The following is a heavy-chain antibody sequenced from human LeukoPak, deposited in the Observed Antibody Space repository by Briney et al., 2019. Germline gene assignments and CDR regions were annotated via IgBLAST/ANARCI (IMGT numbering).Heavy chain of an antibody. CDR2: IYRGGST. CDR1: GFGITGSY. CDR3: ARDRPPSTWFFAL. V-gene: IGHV3-53*01. J-gene: IGHJ2*01. D-gene: IGHD3-3*02. Sequence: GGPLRLSCTASGFGITGSYMSGVRQAPGKGLEWVSAIYRGGSTYYADSGKGGFTIFRDNSKSTVYLQINTLRAEDTAVYYCARDRPPSTWFFALWGRGTLVTVSS.